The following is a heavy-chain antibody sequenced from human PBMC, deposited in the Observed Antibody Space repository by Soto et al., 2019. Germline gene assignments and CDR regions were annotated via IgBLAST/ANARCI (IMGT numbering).Heavy chain of an antibody. J-gene: IGHJ6*03. CDR3: ARPTTDNYYYYYKDV. CDR1: GGSISSYY. D-gene: IGHD4-17*01. Sequence: SETLSLTCTVSGGSISSYYWSWIRQPPGKGLEWIGYIYYRGSTNYNPSLKSRVTISVDTSKNQFSLKLSSVTAADTAVYYCARPTTDNYYYYYKDVWGKGTTVTVAS. CDR2: IYYRGST. V-gene: IGHV4-59*08.